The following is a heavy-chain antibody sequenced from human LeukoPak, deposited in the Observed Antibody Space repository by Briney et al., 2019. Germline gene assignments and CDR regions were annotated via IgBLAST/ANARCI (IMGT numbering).Heavy chain of an antibody. J-gene: IGHJ4*02. Sequence: GGSLRLSSAASGFTVSSNYMSRVRQAPGKGLEWVSVIYSGGSTYYADSVKGRFTISRDNSKNTLYLQMNSLRAEDTAVYYCARVRIQLWSGGHFDYWGQGTLVTVSS. D-gene: IGHD5-18*01. CDR3: ARVRIQLWSGGHFDY. CDR2: IYSGGST. CDR1: GFTVSSNY. V-gene: IGHV3-53*01.